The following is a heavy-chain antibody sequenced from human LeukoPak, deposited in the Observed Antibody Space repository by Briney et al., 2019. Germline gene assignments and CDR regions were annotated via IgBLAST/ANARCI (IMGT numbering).Heavy chain of an antibody. CDR1: GYTFTGYY. J-gene: IGHJ4*02. CDR2: INPNSGGT. CDR3: ARASMLLAARPFDY. D-gene: IGHD6-6*01. Sequence: ASVKVSCKASGYTFTGYYMHWVRQAPGQGLEWMGWINPNSGGTNYAQKFQGRVTMTRDTSISTAYMELSRLRSDDTAVYYCARASMLLAARPFDYWDQGTLVTVSS. V-gene: IGHV1-2*02.